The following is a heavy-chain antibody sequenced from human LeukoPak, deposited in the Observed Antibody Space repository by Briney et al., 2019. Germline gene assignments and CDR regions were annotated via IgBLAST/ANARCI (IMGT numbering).Heavy chain of an antibody. CDR2: ISSSGSTI. CDR1: GFTFSDYY. V-gene: IGHV3-11*01. J-gene: IGHJ6*02. Sequence: PGGSLRLSCAASGFTFSDYYMSWIRQAPGKGLEWVSYISSSGSTIYYADSVKGRFTISRDNAKNSLYLQMNSLRAEDTAVYYCGSSCYDNSGYCYYGMDVWGQGTTVTVSS. D-gene: IGHD3-22*01. CDR3: GSSCYDNSGYCYYGMDV.